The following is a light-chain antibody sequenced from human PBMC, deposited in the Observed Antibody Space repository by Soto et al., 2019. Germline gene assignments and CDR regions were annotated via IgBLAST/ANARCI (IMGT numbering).Light chain of an antibody. Sequence: QSALTQPASVSGSPGQSITISCTGTNSDIGDYNYVSWYQQYPDTAPTLIIFEISSRLSGVSDRFSGSKSGNTASLTISGLQPEDEAHYYCRSFRSDNTLVFGGGTKVTVL. CDR2: EIS. V-gene: IGLV2-14*01. CDR3: RSFRSDNTLV. J-gene: IGLJ2*01. CDR1: NSDIGDYNY.